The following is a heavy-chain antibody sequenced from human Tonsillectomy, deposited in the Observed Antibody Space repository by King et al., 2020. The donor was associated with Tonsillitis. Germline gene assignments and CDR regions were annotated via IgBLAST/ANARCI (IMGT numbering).Heavy chain of an antibody. J-gene: IGHJ4*02. Sequence: VQLQQWGAGLLKPSETLSLTCAVYGGSFSDYFWSWIRQPPGKGLEWIGEITRSGGADSTPSLKSRVTISGDTSKNQCSLRLSSVTAADTAVYYCARVHYDYVWGSYRYADYWGQGTLVTVSS. CDR3: ARVHYDYVWGSYRYADY. CDR2: ITRSGGA. V-gene: IGHV4-34*01. D-gene: IGHD3-16*02. CDR1: GGSFSDYF.